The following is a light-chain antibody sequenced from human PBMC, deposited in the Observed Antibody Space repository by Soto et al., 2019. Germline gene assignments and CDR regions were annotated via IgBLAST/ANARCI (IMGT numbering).Light chain of an antibody. V-gene: IGKV3-15*01. Sequence: EIVMRQSPVTLSVSPGERAALSCRASQNVGSNFAWYQQRPGQAPRVLIYGTSTRATGVPARFSGSGSGTDFTLTISSLQSEDFAVYYCQQYNNWPYTFGQGTRLEIK. CDR3: QQYNNWPYT. J-gene: IGKJ2*01. CDR2: GTS. CDR1: QNVGSN.